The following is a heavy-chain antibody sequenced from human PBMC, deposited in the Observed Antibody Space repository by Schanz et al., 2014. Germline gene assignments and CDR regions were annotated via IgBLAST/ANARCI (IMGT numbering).Heavy chain of an antibody. CDR1: GFAFSNYA. CDR3: VKDAHSGSWWGGAFDI. CDR2: ITKDGRSA. D-gene: IGHD6-13*01. Sequence: EVQLVESGGGLVQPGGSLRLSCSASGFAFSNYAMHWVRQAPEKGLEYVSAITKDGRSAYYADSVKGRFTISRDNSKSTHYLQMSSLRVEDTAVYYCVKDAHSGSWWGGAFDIWGQGTMVTVSS. V-gene: IGHV3-64D*06. J-gene: IGHJ3*02.